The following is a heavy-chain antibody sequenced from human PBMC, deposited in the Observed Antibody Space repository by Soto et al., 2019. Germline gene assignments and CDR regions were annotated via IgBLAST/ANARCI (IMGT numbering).Heavy chain of an antibody. Sequence: SETLSLTCTVSGGSISSGSYSWGWIRQSPGKGLEWIGSFYFSGSTYYSPSLRSRVTISGDTSRKQISLRLSSVTAADTAVYYCARISVASRYMDVWGKGTTVTVSS. CDR2: FYFSGST. J-gene: IGHJ6*03. D-gene: IGHD5-12*01. V-gene: IGHV4-39*01. CDR1: GGSISSGSYS. CDR3: ARISVASRYMDV.